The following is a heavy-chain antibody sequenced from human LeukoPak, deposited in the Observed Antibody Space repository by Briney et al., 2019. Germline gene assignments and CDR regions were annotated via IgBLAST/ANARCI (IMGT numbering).Heavy chain of an antibody. Sequence: GRSLRLSCAASGFTFDDYAMHWVRQAPGKGLEWVSSINWNSGNIAYADSVQGRFTISRDNAKNSLSLQMNSLRPEDTALYYCAKEYCSTTSCYYYGMDVWGQGTTVTVSS. CDR1: GFTFDDYA. CDR3: AKEYCSTTSCYYYGMDV. CDR2: INWNSGNI. V-gene: IGHV3-9*01. J-gene: IGHJ6*02. D-gene: IGHD2-2*01.